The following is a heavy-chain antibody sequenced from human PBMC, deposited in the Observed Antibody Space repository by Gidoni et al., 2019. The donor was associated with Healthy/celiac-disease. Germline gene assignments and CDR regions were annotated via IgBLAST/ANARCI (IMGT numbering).Heavy chain of an antibody. CDR1: GFTFSRYA. CDR2: MSGRGGRT. J-gene: IGHJ4*02. V-gene: IGHV3-23*01. D-gene: IGHD3-3*01. CDR3: AKEKTIFGQRYFDY. Sequence: EVQLLESGGGLVQPGGSLRLSCAASGFTFSRYAMRWGRQAPGKGLEWVSAMSGRGGRTYYADSVKGRFTISRDNSKNTLYLQMNSLRAEDTAVYYCAKEKTIFGQRYFDYWGQGTLVTVSS.